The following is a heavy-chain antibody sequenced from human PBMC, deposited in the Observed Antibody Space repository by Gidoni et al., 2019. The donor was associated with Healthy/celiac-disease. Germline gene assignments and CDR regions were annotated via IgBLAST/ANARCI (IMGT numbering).Heavy chain of an antibody. Sequence: QVQLQQSGPGLVKPSQTLSLTCAISGDSVSSNSAAWNWIRQSPSRGLEWLGRTYYRSKWYNDYAVSVKSRITINPDTSKNQFSLQLNSVTPEDTAVYYCAREGELAYCGGDCYSSFDYWGQGTLVTVSS. J-gene: IGHJ4*02. CDR3: AREGELAYCGGDCYSSFDY. D-gene: IGHD2-21*01. CDR1: GDSVSSNSAA. CDR2: TYYRSKWYN. V-gene: IGHV6-1*01.